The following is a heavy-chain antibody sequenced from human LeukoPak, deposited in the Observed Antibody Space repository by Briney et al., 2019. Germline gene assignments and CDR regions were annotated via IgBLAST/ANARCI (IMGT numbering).Heavy chain of an antibody. V-gene: IGHV1-69*04. CDR3: ARAGVEVAAPFDY. J-gene: IGHJ4*02. CDR1: GGTFSSYA. D-gene: IGHD2-15*01. CDR2: IIPIPGIA. Sequence: GASVKVSCKASGGTFSSYAISWVRQAPGQGLEWMGRIIPIPGIANYAQKFQGRVTITADKSTSTAYMELSSLRSEDTAVYYCARAGVEVAAPFDYWGQGTLVTVSS.